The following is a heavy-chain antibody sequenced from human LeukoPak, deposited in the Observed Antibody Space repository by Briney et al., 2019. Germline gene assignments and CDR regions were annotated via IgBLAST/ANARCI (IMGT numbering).Heavy chain of an antibody. CDR3: ARRLLPYWYFDL. D-gene: IGHD3-22*01. CDR1: GGTFSSYA. CDR2: IIPIFGTA. Sequence: GASVKLSCKASGGTFSSYAISWVRQAPGQRLGWMGGIIPIFGTANYAQKFQGRVTITADESTSTAYMELSSLRSEDTAVYYCARRLLPYWYFDLWGRGTLVTVSS. V-gene: IGHV1-69*01. J-gene: IGHJ2*01.